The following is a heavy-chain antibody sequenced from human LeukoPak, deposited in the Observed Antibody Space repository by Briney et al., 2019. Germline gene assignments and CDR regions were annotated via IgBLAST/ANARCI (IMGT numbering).Heavy chain of an antibody. V-gene: IGHV3-30*18. CDR2: ISNDGDNK. CDR1: GFTFSAYG. Sequence: GKSLRLSCAASGFTFSAYGMQWVRQAPGKGLEWVAVISNDGDNKYYANSVKGRFTISRDNSKNTLYLQMNSLRAEDTAVYYCAKPATRIAVAGVFDYWGQGTLVTVSS. J-gene: IGHJ4*02. D-gene: IGHD6-19*01. CDR3: AKPATRIAVAGVFDY.